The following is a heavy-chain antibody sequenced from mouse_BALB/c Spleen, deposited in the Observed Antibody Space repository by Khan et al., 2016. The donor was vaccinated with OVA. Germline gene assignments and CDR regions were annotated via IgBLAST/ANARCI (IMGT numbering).Heavy chain of an antibody. V-gene: IGHV9-2-1*01. CDR1: GYTFTDYS. CDR3: ARRKHCYFDV. J-gene: IGHJ1*01. CDR2: INTETGEP. Sequence: QIQLVQSGPELKRPGETVKISCMASGYTFTDYSMHWVKQAPGKGLKWMGWINTETGEPTYADDFKGRFAFSLATSASTAYLQINNLKNEDTATYVGARRKHCYFDVWGAGTTVTVSS.